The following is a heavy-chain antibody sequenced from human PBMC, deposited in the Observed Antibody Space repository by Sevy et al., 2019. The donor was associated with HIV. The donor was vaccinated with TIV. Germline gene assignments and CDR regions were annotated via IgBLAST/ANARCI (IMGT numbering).Heavy chain of an antibody. D-gene: IGHD2-2*01. CDR1: GFTFSSYA. J-gene: IGHJ4*02. V-gene: IGHV3-23*01. CDR3: AKEKYSTSWHLPFDY. Sequence: GGSLRLSCAASGFTFSSYAMSWVRQAPGKGLEWVSSIGTSGSGTYYADSVKGRFTISRDNSKNTLYLQMNSLRVEDTGVYYCAKEKYSTSWHLPFDYWGQGTLVTVSS. CDR2: IGTSGSGT.